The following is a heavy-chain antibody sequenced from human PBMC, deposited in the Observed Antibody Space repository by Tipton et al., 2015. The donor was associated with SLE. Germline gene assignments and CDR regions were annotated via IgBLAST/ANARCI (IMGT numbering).Heavy chain of an antibody. CDR1: GFTVSSNY. J-gene: IGHJ3*02. V-gene: IGHV3-11*04. CDR2: ISSSGSTI. Sequence: GSLRLSCAASGFTVSSNYMSWVRQAPGKGLEWVSYISSSGSTIYYADSVKGRFTISRDNAKNSLYLQMNSLRAEDTAVYYCARDGIFSGSQDIWGQGTMVTVSS. D-gene: IGHD1-26*01. CDR3: ARDGIFSGSQDI.